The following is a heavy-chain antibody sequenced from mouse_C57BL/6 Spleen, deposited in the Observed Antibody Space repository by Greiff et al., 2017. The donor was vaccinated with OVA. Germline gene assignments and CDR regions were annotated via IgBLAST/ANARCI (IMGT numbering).Heavy chain of an antibody. D-gene: IGHD3-3*01. V-gene: IGHV1-69*01. CDR3: ARAGGRGAMDY. J-gene: IGHJ4*01. CDR1: GYTFTSYW. CDR2: IDPSDSYT. Sequence: VQLQQSGAELVMPGASVKLSCKASGYTFTSYWMHWVKQRPGQGLEWIGEIDPSDSYTNYNQKFKGKSTLTVDKSSSTAYMQLSSLTSEDSAVYYCARAGGRGAMDYWGQGTSVTVSS.